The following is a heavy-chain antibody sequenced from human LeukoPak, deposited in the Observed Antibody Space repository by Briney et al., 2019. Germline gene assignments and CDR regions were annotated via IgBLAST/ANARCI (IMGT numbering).Heavy chain of an antibody. CDR2: IKQDGSEK. V-gene: IGHV3-7*02. Sequence: PGGSLRLSCAASGFTFSSYWMSWVRQAPGKGLEWVANIKQDGSEKYYVDSVKGRFTISRDNAKNSLYLQMNSLRAEDTAVYYCARGLAAAAWGYYYYYGMDVWGQGTTVTVSS. CDR1: GFTFSSYW. J-gene: IGHJ6*02. CDR3: ARGLAAAAWGYYYYYGMDV. D-gene: IGHD6-13*01.